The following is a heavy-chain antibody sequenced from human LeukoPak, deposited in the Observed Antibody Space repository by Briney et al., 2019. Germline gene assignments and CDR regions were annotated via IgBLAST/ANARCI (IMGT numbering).Heavy chain of an antibody. D-gene: IGHD1-1*01. J-gene: IGHJ5*02. CDR1: GGSISTSGSL. CDR3: ARRTSTGRFDP. V-gene: IGHV4-39*01. Sequence: TSETLSLTCTVSGGSISTSGSLWGWIRQPPGKGLEWIGPIYYSGRTYYSPSLKSRVSISVDTSKNQFSLRLTSVTAADTAVYYCARRTSTGRFDPWGQGTLATVSS. CDR2: IYYSGRT.